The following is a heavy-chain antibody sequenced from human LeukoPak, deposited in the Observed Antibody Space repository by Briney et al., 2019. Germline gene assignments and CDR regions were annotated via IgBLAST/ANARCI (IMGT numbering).Heavy chain of an antibody. CDR3: ARWEGSGWLIA. V-gene: IGHV3-48*02. CDR1: GFTLSIYS. CDR2: SSYDRTTI. Sequence: GGSLRLSCAASGFTLSIYSMNWVRHAPGEGLEWVAHSSYDRTTIYYTDSVRDRFTISRDNAQNSLYLQMNRLRDQETAVYYCARWEGSGWLIAWGEGTLVTVSS. J-gene: IGHJ5*02. D-gene: IGHD6-19*01.